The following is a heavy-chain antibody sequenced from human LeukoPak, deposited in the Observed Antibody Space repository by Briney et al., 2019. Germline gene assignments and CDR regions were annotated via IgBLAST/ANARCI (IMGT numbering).Heavy chain of an antibody. CDR1: GFTLRTYA. D-gene: IGHD6-19*01. J-gene: IGHJ4*02. V-gene: IGHV3-23*01. Sequence: GGSLRLSCAASGFTLRTYAMSWVRQAPGKGLEWVSTIGGSVGGTYYAESVKGRFIISRDTSKNTLFLQMNSLRAEDTALYYCARNDFGSGWLGDYWGQGTLVTVFS. CDR2: IGGSVGGT. CDR3: ARNDFGSGWLGDY.